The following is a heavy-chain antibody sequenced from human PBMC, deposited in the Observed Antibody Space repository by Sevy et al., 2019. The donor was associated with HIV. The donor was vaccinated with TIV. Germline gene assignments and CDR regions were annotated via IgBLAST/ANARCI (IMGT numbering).Heavy chain of an antibody. CDR2: LDGSGGST. CDR1: GFTFSSYA. J-gene: IGHJ6*02. D-gene: IGHD1-26*01. CDR3: ARVVGALPGYYYGMDV. V-gene: IGHV3-23*01. Sequence: GGSLRLSCAASGFTFSSYAMSWVRQAPGKGLKWVSALDGSGGSTYSADSVKGRFTISRDNSKNTLYLQMNSLRAEDTAINFCARVVGALPGYYYGMDVWGQGTTVTVSS.